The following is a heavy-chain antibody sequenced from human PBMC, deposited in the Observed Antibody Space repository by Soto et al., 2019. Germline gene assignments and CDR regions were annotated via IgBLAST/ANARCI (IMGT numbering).Heavy chain of an antibody. CDR1: GFTFSSYA. V-gene: IGHV3-23*01. J-gene: IGHJ3*02. D-gene: IGHD3-22*01. CDR2: ISGSGGST. Sequence: GGSLRLSCAASGFTFSSYAMSWVRQAPGKGLEWVSAISGSGGSTYYADSVKGRFTISRDNSKNTLYLQMNSLRAEDTAVYYCAKDMPALIVVVISAFDIWGQGTMVTVSS. CDR3: AKDMPALIVVVISAFDI.